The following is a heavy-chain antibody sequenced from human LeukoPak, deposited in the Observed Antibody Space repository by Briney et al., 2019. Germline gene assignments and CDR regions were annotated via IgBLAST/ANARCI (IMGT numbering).Heavy chain of an antibody. CDR3: ASPYCGGGSCYAHDGFDI. CDR2: ISGYNGNT. J-gene: IGHJ3*02. D-gene: IGHD2-15*01. Sequence: ASVKVSCKASGYTFTSYGISWVRQAPGQGLEWMGWISGYNGNTNYAQKLQGRVTTTTDTSTSTAYMELRSLRSDDTAVYYCASPYCGGGSCYAHDGFDIWGQGTMVTVSS. CDR1: GYTFTSYG. V-gene: IGHV1-18*01.